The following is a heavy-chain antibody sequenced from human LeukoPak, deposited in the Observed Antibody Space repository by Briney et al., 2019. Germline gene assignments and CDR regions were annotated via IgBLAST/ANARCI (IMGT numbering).Heavy chain of an antibody. CDR2: ISSSSSYI. CDR1: GFTFSSYS. V-gene: IGHV3-21*04. Sequence: GGSLRLSCAASGFTFSSYSMNWVRQAPGKGLEWVSSISSSSSYIYYADSVKGRFTISRDNAKNSLYLQMNSLRAENAAVYYCAKAPVASCRGAFCYPFDYWGQGTLVTVSS. J-gene: IGHJ4*02. D-gene: IGHD2-15*01. CDR3: AKAPVASCRGAFCYPFDY.